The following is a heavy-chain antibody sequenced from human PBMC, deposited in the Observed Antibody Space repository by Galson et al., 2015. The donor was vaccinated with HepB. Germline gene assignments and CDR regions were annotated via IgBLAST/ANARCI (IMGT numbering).Heavy chain of an antibody. V-gene: IGHV4-59*08. J-gene: IGHJ3*02. CDR3: ARRSRSDAFDI. CDR2: IYYSGST. D-gene: IGHD6-13*01. CDR1: GDSINTYY. Sequence: SETLSLTCTVSGDSINTYYWSWIRQPPGKGLEWIGYIYYSGSTNYNPSLKSRVTISVDTSKNHFSLKLSSVTAADTAVYYCARRSRSDAFDIWGQGTMVTVSS.